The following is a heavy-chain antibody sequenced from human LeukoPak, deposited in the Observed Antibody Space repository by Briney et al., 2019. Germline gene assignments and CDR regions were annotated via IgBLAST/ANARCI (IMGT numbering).Heavy chain of an antibody. CDR3: ARSHSSGWFPSDY. Sequence: GESLKISCKGSGYSFTNYWIGWARQMPGKGLEWMGIIYPGDPDTRYSPSFQGQVTISADKYISTAYLQWSSLKASDTAMYYCARSHSSGWFPSDYWGQGTLVTVSS. J-gene: IGHJ4*02. CDR1: GYSFTNYW. V-gene: IGHV5-51*01. CDR2: IYPGDPDT. D-gene: IGHD6-19*01.